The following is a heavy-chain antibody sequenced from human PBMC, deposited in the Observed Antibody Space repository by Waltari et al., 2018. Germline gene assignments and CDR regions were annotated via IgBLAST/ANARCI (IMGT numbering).Heavy chain of an antibody. J-gene: IGHJ6*04. D-gene: IGHD6-13*01. CDR3: ARDRWEKSYTSSWYVDV. CDR1: GFTFSSYA. V-gene: IGHV3-48*04. Sequence: EVQLVESGGGLVQPGGSLRLSCAASGFTFSSYAMSWVRQAPGKGLEWISYISSYSSSIYYADSVAGRVAISRDDAKNSVYLQMNSLRAEDTAVYYCARDRWEKSYTSSWYVDVWGKGTTVTVSS. CDR2: ISSYSSSI.